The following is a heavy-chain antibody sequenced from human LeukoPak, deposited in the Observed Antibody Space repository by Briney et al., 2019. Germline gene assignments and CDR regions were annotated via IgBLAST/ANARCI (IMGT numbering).Heavy chain of an antibody. Sequence: GGSLRLSCAASGFTFSSYAMSWGRQAPGKGLEWVSSISNSGSHTYYADSVKGRFTISRDNPKNTLHLQMNSLRAEDTAVYYCAKGGPYSSSPVDYWGQGTLVTVSS. D-gene: IGHD6-6*01. CDR1: GFTFSSYA. CDR2: ISNSGSHT. V-gene: IGHV3-23*01. CDR3: AKGGPYSSSPVDY. J-gene: IGHJ4*02.